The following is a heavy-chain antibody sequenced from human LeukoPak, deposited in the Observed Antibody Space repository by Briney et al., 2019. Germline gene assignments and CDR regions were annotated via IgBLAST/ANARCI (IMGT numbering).Heavy chain of an antibody. CDR1: GFTFSSYS. D-gene: IGHD3-22*01. J-gene: IGHJ4*02. Sequence: PGWSLRLSCAASGFTFSSYSMNWVRQAPGKGLEWVSSISSSSSYIYYADSVKGRFTISRDNAKNSLYLLMNSLRAEDTAVYYCARDKVRYYYDSSGQGSFDYWGQGTLVTVSS. V-gene: IGHV3-21*01. CDR2: ISSSSSYI. CDR3: ARDKVRYYYDSSGQGSFDY.